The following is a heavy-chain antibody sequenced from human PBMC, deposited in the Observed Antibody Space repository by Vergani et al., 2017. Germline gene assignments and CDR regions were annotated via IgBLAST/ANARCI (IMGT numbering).Heavy chain of an antibody. J-gene: IGHJ4*02. Sequence: QLVQSGPEVKKPGASVKVSCKASGGTFSSYAISWVRQAPGQGLEWMGRIIPIFGTANYAQKFQGRVTITADESTSTAYMELSSLRSEDTAVYYCQGTTRVILTGYYSAYWGQGTLVTVSS. V-gene: IGHV1-69*18. CDR2: IIPIFGTA. CDR3: QGTTRVILTGYYSAY. CDR1: GGTFSSYA. D-gene: IGHD3-9*01.